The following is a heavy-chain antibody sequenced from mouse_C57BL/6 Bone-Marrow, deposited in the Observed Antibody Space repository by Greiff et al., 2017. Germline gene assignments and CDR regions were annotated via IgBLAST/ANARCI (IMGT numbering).Heavy chain of an antibody. CDR3: TTWPTVVAFDY. J-gene: IGHJ2*01. V-gene: IGHV14-4*01. D-gene: IGHD1-1*01. CDR2: LDPENGDT. Sequence: EVQLQQSGAELVRPGASVKLSCTASGFNIKDDYMHWVKQRPEQGLEWIGWLDPENGDTEYASKFQGKATITADTSSNTADLQLSSLTSEDTAVYYCTTWPTVVAFDYWGQGTTLTVSS. CDR1: GFNIKDDY.